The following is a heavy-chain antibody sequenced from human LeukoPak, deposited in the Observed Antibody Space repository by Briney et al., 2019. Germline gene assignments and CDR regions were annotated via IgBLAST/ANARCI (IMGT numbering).Heavy chain of an antibody. Sequence: SETLSLTCTVSGGSISSYYWSWIRQPPGKGLEWIGYIYYSGSTNYNPSLKSRVTISVDTSKNQFSLKLSSVNAADTAVYYCARDISGWSTYFDYWGQGTLVTVSS. CDR2: IYYSGST. CDR1: GGSISSYY. V-gene: IGHV4-59*12. D-gene: IGHD6-19*01. J-gene: IGHJ4*02. CDR3: ARDISGWSTYFDY.